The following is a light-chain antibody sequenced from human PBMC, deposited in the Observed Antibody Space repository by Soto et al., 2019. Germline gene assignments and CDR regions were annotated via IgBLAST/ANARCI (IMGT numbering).Light chain of an antibody. CDR1: QSISSW. CDR3: QQYSTYST. V-gene: IGKV1-5*01. Sequence: DIQMTQSPSTVSASVGDRVTITCRASQSISSWLAWYQQKPGKAPKLLIYDVSSLESGVPSRFSGSGSGTEFTLTISSLQPDDFATYYCQQYSTYSTFGQGTRLEIK. J-gene: IGKJ5*01. CDR2: DVS.